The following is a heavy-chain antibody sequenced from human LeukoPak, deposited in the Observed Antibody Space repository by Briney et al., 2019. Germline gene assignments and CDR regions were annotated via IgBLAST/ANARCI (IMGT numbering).Heavy chain of an antibody. V-gene: IGHV4-31*03. Sequence: SETLSLTCTVSGGSFSSGGYYWSWIRQPPGKGLEWIGYIYYSGSTYYNPSLKSRVTISVDTSKNQFSLKLSSVTAADTAVYYCARDLGGATDYWGQGTLVTVSS. CDR2: IYYSGST. CDR1: GGSFSSGGYY. D-gene: IGHD1-26*01. CDR3: ARDLGGATDY. J-gene: IGHJ4*02.